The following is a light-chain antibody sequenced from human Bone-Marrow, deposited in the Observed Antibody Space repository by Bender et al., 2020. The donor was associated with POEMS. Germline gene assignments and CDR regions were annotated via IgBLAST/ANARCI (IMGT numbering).Light chain of an antibody. CDR1: SSDVGGYNY. CDR3: CSYAGTYSLI. V-gene: IGLV2-11*01. CDR2: DVS. J-gene: IGLJ2*01. Sequence: QSALTQPASVSGSPGQSITISCTGTSSDVGGYNYVSWYQQHPGKAPKLMIYDVSARPSGVPDRFSGSKSANTASLTISDLQADDEADYYCCSYAGTYSLIFGGGTKLSVL.